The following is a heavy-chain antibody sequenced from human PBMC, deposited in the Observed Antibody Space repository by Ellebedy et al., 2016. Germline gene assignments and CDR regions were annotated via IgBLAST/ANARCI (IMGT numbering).Heavy chain of an antibody. V-gene: IGHV4-34*01. D-gene: IGHD3-10*01. CDR3: ARGLFDHRMVFDI. CDR1: GASFRGYY. CDR2: INHSGSF. J-gene: IGHJ3*02. Sequence: SETLSLTCAVYGASFRGYYWSWIRQPPGEGLEWIGEINHSGSFNYNPSLKSRVTISVDTSKNQFSVNLSSVTAADTAVYYCARGLFDHRMVFDIWGQGTRVTGSS.